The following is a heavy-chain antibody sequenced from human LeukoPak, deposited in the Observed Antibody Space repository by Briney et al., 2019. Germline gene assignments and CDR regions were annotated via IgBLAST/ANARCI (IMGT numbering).Heavy chain of an antibody. J-gene: IGHJ4*02. Sequence: SETLSLPCTVSGGSISSGSYYWSWIRQPAGKGLEWIGRIYTSGSTNYNPSLKSRVTISVDTSKNQFSLKLSSVTAADTAVYYCAREGVVTADYWGQGTLVTVSS. D-gene: IGHD3-22*01. CDR1: GGSISSGSYY. CDR2: IYTSGST. V-gene: IGHV4-61*02. CDR3: AREGVVTADY.